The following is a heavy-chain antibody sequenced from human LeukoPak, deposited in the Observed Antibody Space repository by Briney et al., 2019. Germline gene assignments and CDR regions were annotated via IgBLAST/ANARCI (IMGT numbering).Heavy chain of an antibody. CDR2: INHSGST. D-gene: IGHD4-17*01. CDR1: GGSFSGYY. V-gene: IGHV4-34*01. J-gene: IGHJ4*02. CDR3: ARVGPGEPFDY. Sequence: KPSETLSLTCAVYGGSFSGYYWNWIRQPPGKGLEWIGEINHSGSTNYNPSLKSRVTISVDTSKNQFSLKLSSVTAADTAVYYCARVGPGEPFDYWGQGTLVTVSS.